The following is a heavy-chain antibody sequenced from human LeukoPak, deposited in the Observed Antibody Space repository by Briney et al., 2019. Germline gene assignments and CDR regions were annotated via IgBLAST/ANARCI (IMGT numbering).Heavy chain of an antibody. J-gene: IGHJ6*02. CDR3: TTEVLQSPDYYGMDV. V-gene: IGHV3-15*01. Sequence: GGSLRLSCAASGFTFSNAWMSWVRQAPGKGLEWVGRIKSKTDGGTTDYAAPVKGRFTISRDDSKNTLYLQMNSLKTEDTAVYYCTTEVLQSPDYYGMDVWGQGTTVTVSS. CDR2: IKSKTDGGTT. CDR1: GFTFSNAW.